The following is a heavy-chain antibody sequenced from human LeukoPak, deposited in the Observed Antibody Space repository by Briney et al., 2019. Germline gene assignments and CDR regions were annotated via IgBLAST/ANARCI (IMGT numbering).Heavy chain of an antibody. J-gene: IGHJ5*02. CDR3: ARGETPMTTVTTGWFDP. CDR1: GGSISSGGYY. D-gene: IGHD4-11*01. CDR2: IYHSGST. Sequence: SQTLSLTCTVSGGSISSGGYYWRWLRQPPGKGLEWIGYIYHSGSTYYNPSLKSRVTISVDRSKNQFSLKLSSVTAADTAVYYCARGETPMTTVTTGWFDPWGQGTLVTVSS. V-gene: IGHV4-30-2*01.